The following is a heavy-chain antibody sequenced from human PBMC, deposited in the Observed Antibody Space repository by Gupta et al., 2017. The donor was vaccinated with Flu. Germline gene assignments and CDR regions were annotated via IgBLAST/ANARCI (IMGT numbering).Heavy chain of an antibody. CDR2: IWYDGSNK. J-gene: IGHJ4*02. D-gene: IGHD6-19*01. CDR1: GFTFSSYG. Sequence: QVQLVESGGGVVQPGRSLRLSCAASGFTFSSYGMHWVRQAPGKGLEWVAVIWYDGSNKYYADSVKGRFTISRDNSKNTLYLQMNSLRAEDTAVYYCARDHSADIVVSSVAGTPGYWGQGTLVTVSS. V-gene: IGHV3-33*01. CDR3: ARDHSADIVVSSVAGTPGY.